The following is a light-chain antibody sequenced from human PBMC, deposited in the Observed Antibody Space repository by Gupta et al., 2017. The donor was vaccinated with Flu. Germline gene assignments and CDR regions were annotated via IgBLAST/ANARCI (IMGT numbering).Light chain of an antibody. CDR2: TNN. Sequence: QSVLTQPPSISGTPGQRVTISCSGSSSNIGGSTVTWSQHLPGTAPKLLIHTNNQRPSGVPDRISGSKSGTSAPLAISGLQSDDEADYYCATWDDSLNGPVFGGGTKLTVL. CDR1: SSNIGGST. J-gene: IGLJ3*02. CDR3: ATWDDSLNGPV. V-gene: IGLV1-44*01.